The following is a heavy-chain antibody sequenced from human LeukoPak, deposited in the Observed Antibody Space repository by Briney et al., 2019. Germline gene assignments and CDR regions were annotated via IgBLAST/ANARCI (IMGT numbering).Heavy chain of an antibody. D-gene: IGHD6-19*01. Sequence: PGGSLRLSCAASGFTFSNYAVSWVRQAPGKGPEWVSGVSAGGDKTDYAESVKGRFTISRDNSKNTVYMQMTSVTAEDTARYYCAKKRTPVAGTNYFDYWGLGTLVTVSS. J-gene: IGHJ4*02. CDR2: VSAGGDKT. CDR1: GFTFSNYA. V-gene: IGHV3-23*01. CDR3: AKKRTPVAGTNYFDY.